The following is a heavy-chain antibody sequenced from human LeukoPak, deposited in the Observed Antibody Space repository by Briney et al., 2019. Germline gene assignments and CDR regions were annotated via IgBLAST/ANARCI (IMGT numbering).Heavy chain of an antibody. CDR2: INPNSGGT. CDR3: ARDGGFGYDSSGYYYSLDAFDI. CDR1: GYTFTGYY. Sequence: ASVKVSCKASGYTFTGYYMHWVRQAPGQGLEWMGWINPNSGGTNYAQKFQGRVTITADKSTSTAYMELSSLRSEDTAVYYCARDGGFGYDSSGYYYSLDAFDIWGQGTMVTVSS. D-gene: IGHD3-22*01. V-gene: IGHV1-2*02. J-gene: IGHJ3*02.